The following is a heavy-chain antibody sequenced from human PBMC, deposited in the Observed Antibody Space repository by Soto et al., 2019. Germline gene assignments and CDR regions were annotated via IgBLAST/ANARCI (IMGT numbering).Heavy chain of an antibody. V-gene: IGHV3-30-3*01. Sequence: GSLRLSCAASGFTFSSYAMHWVRQAPGKGLEWVAVISYDGSNKYYADSVKGRFTISRDNSKNTLYLQMNSLRAEDTAVYYCARDRSGGGEYYYYGMDVWGQGTTVTVSS. J-gene: IGHJ6*02. CDR1: GFTFSSYA. CDR3: ARDRSGGGEYYYYGMDV. CDR2: ISYDGSNK. D-gene: IGHD2-21*01.